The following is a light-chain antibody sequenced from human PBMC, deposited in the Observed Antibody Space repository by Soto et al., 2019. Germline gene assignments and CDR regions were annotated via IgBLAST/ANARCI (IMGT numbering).Light chain of an antibody. J-gene: IGKJ5*01. V-gene: IGKV3-20*01. CDR1: QSVSNSY. CDR2: GAS. CDR3: QQYGSSPPIT. Sequence: ENVLTQFPVTLSLAPWEISTLSFIAIQSVSNSYLAWYQQKPGQAPRLLIYGASSRATGIPDRFSGSGSGTDFTLTISRLEPEDFAVYYCQQYGSSPPITFGQGTRLEIK.